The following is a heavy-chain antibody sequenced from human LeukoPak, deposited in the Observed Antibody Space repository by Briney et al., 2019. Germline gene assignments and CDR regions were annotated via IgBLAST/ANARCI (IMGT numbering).Heavy chain of an antibody. D-gene: IGHD1-26*01. J-gene: IGHJ4*02. V-gene: IGHV4-39*07. CDR1: GGSISSSSYY. Sequence: SETLSLTCTVSGGSISSSSYYWGWIRQPPGKGLEWIGSIYYSGSTYYNPSLKSRVTISVDTSKNQFSLKLSSVTAADTAVYYCARLNSGFARYYEGGDYFDYWGQGTLVTVSS. CDR2: IYYSGST. CDR3: ARLNSGFARYYEGGDYFDY.